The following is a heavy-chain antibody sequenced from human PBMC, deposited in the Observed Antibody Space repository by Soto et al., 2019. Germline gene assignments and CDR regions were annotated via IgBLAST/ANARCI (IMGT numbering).Heavy chain of an antibody. CDR2: IFSNDEK. J-gene: IGHJ4*02. V-gene: IGHV2-26*01. CDR3: ARIGGVIIDLYYFDF. Sequence: QVTLKESDPVLVKPTETLTLTCTVSGFSLSSPRMGVSWIRQPPGKALEWLAHIFSNDEKSYSTSLKSRLTSSKATTKSQVVLTMTNMDPVDTATYYCARIGGVIIDLYYFDFWGQGTQVAVSS. CDR1: GFSLSSPRMG. D-gene: IGHD3-16*01.